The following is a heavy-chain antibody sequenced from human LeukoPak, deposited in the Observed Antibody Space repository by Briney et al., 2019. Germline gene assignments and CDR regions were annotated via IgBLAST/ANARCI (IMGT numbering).Heavy chain of an antibody. D-gene: IGHD3-22*01. CDR1: GFTFSSYG. CDR2: IWYDGSNK. V-gene: IGHV3-33*08. CDR3: ARVISGYYLRGLDY. Sequence: GRSLRLSCAASGFTFSSYGTHWVRQAPGKGLECVAVIWYDGSNKYYADSVKGRFTISRDNSKNTLYLQMKSLRAEDTAVYYCARVISGYYLRGLDYWGQGTLVTVSS. J-gene: IGHJ4*02.